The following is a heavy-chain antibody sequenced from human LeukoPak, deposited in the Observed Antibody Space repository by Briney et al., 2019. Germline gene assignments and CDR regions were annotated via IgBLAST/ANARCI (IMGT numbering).Heavy chain of an antibody. CDR1: GFTFSSYS. V-gene: IGHV3-21*01. D-gene: IGHD3-10*01. J-gene: IGHJ4*02. CDR2: ISSSSSYI. Sequence: PGGSLRLSCAASGFTFSSYSMNWVRQAPGKGLEWVSSISSSSSYIYYADSVKGRFTISRDNAKNSLYLQMNSLRAEDTAVYYCARDPQLVTMVQGVMKHFDYWGQGTLVTVSS. CDR3: ARDPQLVTMVQGVMKHFDY.